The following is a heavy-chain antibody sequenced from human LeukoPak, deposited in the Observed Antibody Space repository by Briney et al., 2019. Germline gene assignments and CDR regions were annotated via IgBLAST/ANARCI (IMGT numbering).Heavy chain of an antibody. Sequence: GGSLRLSCAASGFTFSSYGMHWVRQAPGKGLEWVAVIWYDGSNKYYADSVKGRFTISRDNSKNTLYLQMNSLRAEDTAVYYCARAVAGPGGDYWGQGTLVTVSS. CDR1: GFTFSSYG. CDR2: IWYDGSNK. J-gene: IGHJ4*02. V-gene: IGHV3-33*01. CDR3: ARAVAGPGGDY. D-gene: IGHD6-19*01.